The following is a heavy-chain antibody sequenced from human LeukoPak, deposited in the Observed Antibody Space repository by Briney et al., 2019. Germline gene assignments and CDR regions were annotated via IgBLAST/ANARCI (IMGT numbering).Heavy chain of an antibody. D-gene: IGHD4-17*01. CDR3: ASPPDYGEAP. CDR2: IYYSGST. Sequence: SETLSLTCTVSGGSISSSSYYWGWIRQPPGKGQEWIGSIYYSGSTYYNPSLKSRVTISVDTSENQFSLKLSSVTAADTAVYYCASPPDYGEAPWGQGTLVTVSS. J-gene: IGHJ5*02. CDR1: GGSISSSSYY. V-gene: IGHV4-39*07.